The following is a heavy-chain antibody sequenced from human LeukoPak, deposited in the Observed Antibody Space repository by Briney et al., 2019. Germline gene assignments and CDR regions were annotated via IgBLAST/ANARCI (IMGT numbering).Heavy chain of an antibody. Sequence: TSETLSLTCTVSGGSISSYYWSWIRQPPGKGLEWIGYIYYGGSTNYNPSLKSRVTISVDTSKNQFSLKLSSVTAADTAVYYCARGPTVTWDYGMDVWGQGTTVTVSS. CDR2: IYYGGST. J-gene: IGHJ6*02. CDR1: GGSISSYY. CDR3: ARGPTVTWDYGMDV. D-gene: IGHD4-17*01. V-gene: IGHV4-59*01.